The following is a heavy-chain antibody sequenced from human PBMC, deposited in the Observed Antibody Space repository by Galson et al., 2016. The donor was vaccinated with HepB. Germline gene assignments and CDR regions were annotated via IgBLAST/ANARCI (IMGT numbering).Heavy chain of an antibody. CDR3: ERSSAAGTAPFYF. D-gene: IGHD6-13*01. Sequence: SETLSLTCTVSGGSVTSGPYYWHWIRQSPGKGLEYIGYMYYSGSPNYNPSLKSRVTISQDTSKNQFSLNLTSVTAADTAVYYCERSSAAGTAPFYFWGRGTMVTAS. V-gene: IGHV4-61*01. J-gene: IGHJ3*01. CDR1: GGSVTSGPYY. CDR2: MYYSGSP.